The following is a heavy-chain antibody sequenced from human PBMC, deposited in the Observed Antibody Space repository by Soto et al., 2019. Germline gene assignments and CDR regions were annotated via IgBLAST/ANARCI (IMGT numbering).Heavy chain of an antibody. CDR2: INHSGST. J-gene: IGHJ5*02. CDR3: ANFPIAARRRWFDP. Sequence: SDTLSLTWCFYGLSFSCYYLILIRAHPGKGLEWIGEINHSGSTNYNPSLKSRVTISVDTSKNQFSLKLSSVTAADTAVYYCANFPIAARRRWFDPWGQGTLVTVSS. D-gene: IGHD6-6*01. V-gene: IGHV4-34*01. CDR1: GLSFSCYY.